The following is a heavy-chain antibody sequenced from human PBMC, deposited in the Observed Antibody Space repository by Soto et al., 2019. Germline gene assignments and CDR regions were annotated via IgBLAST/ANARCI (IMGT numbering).Heavy chain of an antibody. CDR3: ARENEQWVAADN. J-gene: IGHJ4*02. CDR1: GFTFSDYY. V-gene: IGHV3-11*01. D-gene: IGHD6-19*01. CDR2: ITSSGSTI. Sequence: GGSLRLSCAASGFTFSDYYMSWIRQAPGKGLEWVSYITSSGSTIYYADSVKGRFTISRDNAKNSLYLQMNSLRAEDTAVYYCARENEQWVAADNWGQGTLVTVSS.